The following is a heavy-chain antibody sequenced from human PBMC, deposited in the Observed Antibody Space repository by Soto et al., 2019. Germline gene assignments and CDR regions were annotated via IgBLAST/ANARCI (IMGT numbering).Heavy chain of an antibody. CDR3: ARSIGGYYDILTGRLGGY. Sequence: ASVKVSCKASGYTFTSYAMHWVRQAPGQRLEWMGWINAGNGNTKYSQKFQGRVTITRDTSASTAYMELSSLRSEDTAVYYCARSIGGYYDILTGRLGGYWGQGTLVTVSS. D-gene: IGHD3-9*01. CDR1: GYTFTSYA. J-gene: IGHJ4*02. CDR2: INAGNGNT. V-gene: IGHV1-3*01.